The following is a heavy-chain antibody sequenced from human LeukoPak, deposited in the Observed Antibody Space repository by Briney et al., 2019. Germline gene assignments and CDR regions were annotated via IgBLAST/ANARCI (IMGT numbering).Heavy chain of an antibody. CDR3: AKDSIAVAGSPWVD. Sequence: PGRSLRLSCAASGFTFDDYAMHWVRQAPGKGLEWVSGISWNSGSIGYADSVKGRFTISRDNAKNSLYLQMNSLRAEDTALYYCAKDSIAVAGSPWVDWGQGTLVTVSS. J-gene: IGHJ4*02. CDR1: GFTFDDYA. CDR2: ISWNSGSI. V-gene: IGHV3-9*01. D-gene: IGHD6-19*01.